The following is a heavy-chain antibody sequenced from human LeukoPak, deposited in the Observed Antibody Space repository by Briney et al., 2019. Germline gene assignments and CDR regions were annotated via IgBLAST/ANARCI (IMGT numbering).Heavy chain of an antibody. CDR3: AGFWSGYPNYYYYMDV. J-gene: IGHJ6*03. V-gene: IGHV4-34*01. CDR2: INHSGST. Sequence: SETLSLTCAVYGGSFSGYYWSWIRQPPGKGLEWIGEINHSGSTNYNPSLKSRVTISVDMSKNQFSLKLSSVTAADTAVYYCAGFWSGYPNYYYYMDVWGKGTTVTVSS. CDR1: GGSFSGYY. D-gene: IGHD3-3*01.